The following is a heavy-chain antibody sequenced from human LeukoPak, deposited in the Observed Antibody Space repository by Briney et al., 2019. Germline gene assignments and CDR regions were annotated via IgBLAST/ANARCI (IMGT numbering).Heavy chain of an antibody. CDR3: ARDQGQNCGGDCYSLDY. D-gene: IGHD2-21*02. V-gene: IGHV1-46*01. CDR2: INPSGGST. CDR1: GYSFTSYY. J-gene: IGHJ4*02. Sequence: ASVKVSCKASGYSFTSYYMHWVRQAPGQGLEWRGIINPSGGSTSYAQKFQGRVTMNRDTSTSTVYMELSSLRSEDTAVYYCARDQGQNCGGDCYSLDYWGQGTLVTVSS.